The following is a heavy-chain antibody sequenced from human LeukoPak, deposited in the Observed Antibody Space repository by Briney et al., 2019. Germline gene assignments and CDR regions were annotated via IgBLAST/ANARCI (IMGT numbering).Heavy chain of an antibody. CDR3: ATINGDGDH. J-gene: IGHJ4*02. Sequence: ASVKVSCKASGYTFTSKYMHWVRQAPGQGLEWMGVINPSGGGTSYSQKFQGRVTMTRDMSASTVYMELSSLRSEDTAVYYCATINGDGDHWGQGTLVTVSS. CDR1: GYTFTSKY. D-gene: IGHD4-17*01. V-gene: IGHV1-46*01. CDR2: INPSGGGT.